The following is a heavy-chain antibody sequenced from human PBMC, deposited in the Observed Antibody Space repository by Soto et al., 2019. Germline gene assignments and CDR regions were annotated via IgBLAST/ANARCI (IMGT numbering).Heavy chain of an antibody. CDR2: ISTTSAYI. CDR1: GFTFSSYS. V-gene: IGHV3-21*01. J-gene: IGHJ5*02. D-gene: IGHD3-16*01. CDR3: VWPGGFDP. Sequence: LRLSCAASGFTFSSYSMNWVRQAPGKGLEWVSSISTTSAYIYYADSVKGRFTISRDNAKNSLYLHMNSLRVEDTAVYYCVWPGGFDPWGQGTLVTVSS.